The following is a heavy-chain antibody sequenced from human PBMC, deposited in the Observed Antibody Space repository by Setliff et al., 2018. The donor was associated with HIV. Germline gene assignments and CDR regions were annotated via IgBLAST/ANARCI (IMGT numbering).Heavy chain of an antibody. CDR1: GGSVSESTYH. CDR3: ARGGTSSNWFGP. D-gene: IGHD2-2*01. V-gene: IGHV4-39*07. CDR2: IYYRGNT. J-gene: IGHJ5*02. Sequence: SETLSLTCTVSGGSVSESTYHWGWIRQPPGKGLEWIGSIYYRGNTYYNPSLKSRLTISVETSKNQFSLKLTSVTAADTAVYYCARGGTSSNWFGPWGQGTLVTVSS.